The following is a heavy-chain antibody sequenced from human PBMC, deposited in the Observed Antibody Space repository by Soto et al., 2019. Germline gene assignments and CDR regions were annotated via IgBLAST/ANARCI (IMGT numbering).Heavy chain of an antibody. V-gene: IGHV3-7*03. CDR3: ARDGLLFSGPYRPSRFDY. CDR2: IKHDTSEA. Sequence: EVQLVESGGGLVQPGRSLRLSCAASGFKFRDYWMSWVRQAPGKGLEWVGNIKHDTSEAHYADSVKGRFTITRDNIKNFVFLQMNGLRADDTASYYCARDGLLFSGPYRPSRFDYWVLGTQVTVSS. CDR1: GFKFRDYW. J-gene: IGHJ4*02. D-gene: IGHD3-16*02.